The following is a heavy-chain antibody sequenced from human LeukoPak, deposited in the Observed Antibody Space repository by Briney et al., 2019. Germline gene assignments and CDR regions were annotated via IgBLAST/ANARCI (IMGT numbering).Heavy chain of an antibody. CDR2: IWYDGSNK. D-gene: IGHD6-13*01. J-gene: IGHJ4*02. V-gene: IGHV3-33*01. CDR3: ARIGYSISWSGDY. Sequence: QPGGSLRLSCAASGFTFSSYGMHWDRQAPGKGLEWVAVIWYDGSNKYYADSVKGRFSISRDNSKNTLYLQMNRLRAEDTAVYYCARIGYSISWSGDYWGQGSLVTVSS. CDR1: GFTFSSYG.